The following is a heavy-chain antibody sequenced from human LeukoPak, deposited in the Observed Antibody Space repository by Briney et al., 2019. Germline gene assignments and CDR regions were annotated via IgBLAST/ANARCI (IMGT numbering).Heavy chain of an antibody. J-gene: IGHJ3*02. D-gene: IGHD3-10*01. V-gene: IGHV4-4*07. Sequence: PSETLSLTCTVSGGSISSYYWSWIRQPVGKGLEWIGRIYATGSTNYNPSLKSRVTMSVDTSKSQFSLKLSSVTAADTAVYYCARDRNYYYGSGSYPYDAFDIWGQGTMVTVSS. CDR2: IYATGST. CDR1: GGSISSYY. CDR3: ARDRNYYYGSGSYPYDAFDI.